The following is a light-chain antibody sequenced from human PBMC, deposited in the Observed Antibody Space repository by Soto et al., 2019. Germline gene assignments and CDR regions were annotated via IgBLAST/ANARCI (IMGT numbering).Light chain of an antibody. V-gene: IGKV1-27*01. CDR3: QKYNSAPRT. J-gene: IGKJ3*01. CDR2: AAS. CDR1: QGISNY. Sequence: DIQMTQSPSSLSASVGDRVTITCRASQGISNYLAWYQQKPGKVPKLLIYAASTLQSGVPSRFSGSGSGTDFTLTIRGLQPEDVATYYCQKYNSAPRTFGPGTQVDIK.